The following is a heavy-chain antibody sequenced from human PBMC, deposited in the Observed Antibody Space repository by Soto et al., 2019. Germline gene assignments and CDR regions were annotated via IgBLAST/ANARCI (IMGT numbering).Heavy chain of an antibody. CDR1: GFNFNIYT. CDR2: ISSSGYI. J-gene: IGHJ6*02. V-gene: IGHV3-21*01. D-gene: IGHD2-15*01. Sequence: LRLSCEASGFNFNIYTIHWGRRAPGKRLEWLSSISSSGYIFSTDSVRGRFTISRDNAKNSVYLQINSLRAEDTAVYSCARDCSGGSCYPGMDVWGQGTTVTVSS. CDR3: ARDCSGGSCYPGMDV.